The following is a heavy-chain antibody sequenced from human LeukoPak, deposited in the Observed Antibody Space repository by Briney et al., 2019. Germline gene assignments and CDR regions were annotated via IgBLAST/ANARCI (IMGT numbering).Heavy chain of an antibody. Sequence: SETLSLTRTVSGGSISSSSYYWGWIRQPPGKGLEWIGSIYYGGSTFYNPSLKSRVTISVDTSKNQFSLKLSSVTAADTAVYYCAGQGRPGFASGYWGQGTLVTVSS. CDR2: IYYGGST. V-gene: IGHV4-39*01. CDR3: AGQGRPGFASGY. CDR1: GGSISSSSYY. D-gene: IGHD3-10*01. J-gene: IGHJ4*02.